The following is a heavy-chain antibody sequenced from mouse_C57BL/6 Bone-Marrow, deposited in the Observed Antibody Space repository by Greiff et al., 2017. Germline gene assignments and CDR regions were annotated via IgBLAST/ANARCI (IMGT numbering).Heavy chain of an antibody. D-gene: IGHD2-3*01. J-gene: IGHJ3*01. CDR1: GYTFTDYE. CDR3: TGDGYYWFAY. Sequence: QVQLQQSGAELVRPGASVTLSCKASGYTFTDYEMHWVKQTPVHGLEWIGAIDPATGGTAYNQKFKGKAILTADKSSSTAYMELRSLTSEDSAVYYCTGDGYYWFAYWGQGTLVTVSA. V-gene: IGHV1-15*01. CDR2: IDPATGGT.